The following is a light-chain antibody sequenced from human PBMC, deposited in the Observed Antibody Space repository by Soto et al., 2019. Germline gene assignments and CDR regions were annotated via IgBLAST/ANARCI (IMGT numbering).Light chain of an antibody. CDR2: GAS. V-gene: IGKV1-39*01. Sequence: DIELTQSPSSLSASVGDRVTITCRASQSISTFLNSYQHKRGKAPKLLIHGASSLQSGVPFRFTGSGSGTDFSLTISGLQPEDSATYYCQQSYSTLLSFGGGTKVEI. CDR1: QSISTF. J-gene: IGKJ4*01. CDR3: QQSYSTLLS.